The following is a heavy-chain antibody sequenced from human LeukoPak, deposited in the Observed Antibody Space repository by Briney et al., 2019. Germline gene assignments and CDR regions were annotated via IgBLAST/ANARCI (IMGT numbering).Heavy chain of an antibody. CDR3: ARVITIFGVAAYLGY. V-gene: IGHV1-8*03. CDR1: GYTFTSYG. Sequence: ASVKVSCKASGYTFTSYGINWVRQATGQGLEWMGWMNPNSGNTGYAQKFQGRVTITRNTSISTAYMELSSLRSEDTAVCYCARVITIFGVAAYLGYWGQGTLVTVSS. D-gene: IGHD3-3*01. CDR2: MNPNSGNT. J-gene: IGHJ4*02.